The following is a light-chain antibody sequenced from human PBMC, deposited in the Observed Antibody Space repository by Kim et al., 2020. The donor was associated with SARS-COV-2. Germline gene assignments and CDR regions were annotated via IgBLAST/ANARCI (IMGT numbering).Light chain of an antibody. J-gene: IGLJ2*01. CDR3: QAWDSSTASVV. V-gene: IGLV3-1*01. CDR2: QDS. Sequence: SYELTQPPSVSVSPGQTASITCSGDKLGDKYACWYQQKPGQSPVLVIYQDSKRPSGIPERFSGSNSGNTATLTISGTQAMAEADYYCQAWDSSTASVVFG. CDR1: KLGDKY.